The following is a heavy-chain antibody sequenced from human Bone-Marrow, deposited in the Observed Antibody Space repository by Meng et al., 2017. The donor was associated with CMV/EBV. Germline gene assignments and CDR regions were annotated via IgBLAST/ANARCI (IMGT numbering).Heavy chain of an antibody. V-gene: IGHV4-39*07. Sequence: GSLRLSCTVSGGSISSSSYYWGWIRQPPGKGLEWIGEINHSGSTNYNPSLKSRVTISVDTSKNQFSLKLSSVTAADTAVYYCARAGAAEYWGQGTLVTVSS. D-gene: IGHD2-15*01. J-gene: IGHJ4*02. CDR2: INHSGST. CDR3: ARAGAAEY. CDR1: GGSISSSSYY.